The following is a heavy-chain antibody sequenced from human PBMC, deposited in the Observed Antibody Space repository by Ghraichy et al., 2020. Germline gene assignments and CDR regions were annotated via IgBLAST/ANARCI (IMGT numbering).Heavy chain of an antibody. CDR2: INSDGSST. Sequence: GGSLRLSCAASGFTFSTSWIHWVRQGPGQGLVWVSLINSDGSSTNYADSVKGRFTISRDNAKNTVYLQMNRLRAEDTAVYYCVRDYFYSMDVWGQGTTVIVS. V-gene: IGHV3-74*01. CDR1: GFTFSTSW. D-gene: IGHD3-10*01. J-gene: IGHJ6*02. CDR3: VRDYFYSMDV.